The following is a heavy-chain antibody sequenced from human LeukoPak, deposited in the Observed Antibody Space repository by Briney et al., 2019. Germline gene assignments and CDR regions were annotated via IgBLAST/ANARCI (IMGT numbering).Heavy chain of an antibody. CDR1: GFTFSSYS. V-gene: IGHV3-48*04. D-gene: IGHD3-22*01. J-gene: IGHJ3*02. Sequence: PGGSLRLSCAASGFTFSSYSMNWVRQAPGKGLEWVSYISSSSSTIYYADSVKGRFTISRDNAQNSLYLQMNSLRAEDTAVYYCARIGYDSSGMEDAFDIWGQGTMVTVSS. CDR3: ARIGYDSSGMEDAFDI. CDR2: ISSSSSTI.